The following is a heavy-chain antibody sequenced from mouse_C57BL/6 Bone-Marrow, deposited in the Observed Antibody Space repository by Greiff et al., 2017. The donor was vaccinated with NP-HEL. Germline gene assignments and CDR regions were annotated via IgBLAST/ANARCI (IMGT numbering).Heavy chain of an antibody. CDR2: INPYNGDT. CDR3: ARDYDYDGAWFAY. CDR1: GYSFTGYF. V-gene: IGHV1-20*01. Sequence: EVQVVESGPELVKPGDSVKISCKASGYSFTGYFMNWVMQSHGKSLEWIGRINPYNGDTFYNQKFKGKATLTVDKSSSTAHMELRSLTSEDSAVYYCARDYDYDGAWFAYWGQGTLVTVSA. D-gene: IGHD2-4*01. J-gene: IGHJ3*01.